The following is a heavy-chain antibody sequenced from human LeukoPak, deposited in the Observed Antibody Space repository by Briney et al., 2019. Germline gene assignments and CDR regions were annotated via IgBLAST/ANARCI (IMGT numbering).Heavy chain of an antibody. J-gene: IGHJ4*02. CDR2: INSDGSST. V-gene: IGHV3-74*01. Sequence: GGSLRLSCAASGFTFSSYWMHWVRQAPGKGLVWVSRINSDGSSTSYADSVKGRFTISRGNAKNTLYLQMNSLRAEDTAVYYCARVDSYDSSGYLYYFDYWGQGTQVTVSS. CDR3: ARVDSYDSSGYLYYFDY. D-gene: IGHD3-22*01. CDR1: GFTFSSYW.